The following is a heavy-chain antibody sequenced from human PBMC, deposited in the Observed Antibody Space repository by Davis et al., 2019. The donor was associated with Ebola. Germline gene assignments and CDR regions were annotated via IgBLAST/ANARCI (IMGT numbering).Heavy chain of an antibody. V-gene: IGHV4-59*01. CDR1: GGSISSYY. CDR2: IYYSGST. CDR3: ARDFSGSNGI. Sequence: SETLSLTCTVSGGSISSYYWSWIWQPPGKGLEWLGYIYYSGSTNYNPSLKSRVTISVDTSKNQFSLKLSSVTAADTAVYYCARDFSGSNGIWGQGTLVTVSS. J-gene: IGHJ4*02. D-gene: IGHD6-19*01.